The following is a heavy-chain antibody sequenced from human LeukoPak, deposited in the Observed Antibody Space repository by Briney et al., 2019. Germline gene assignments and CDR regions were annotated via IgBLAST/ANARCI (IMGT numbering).Heavy chain of an antibody. Sequence: GGSRSLSRPVSRFADSSIFIGWDRQAAGEGLEWVTVIYSGGSPYFAGSVKGRFTISRANSKNTLYRQMNSLRVEDTALYYCALGLVTAYWGQGTLVTVSS. CDR1: RFADSSIF. CDR3: ALGLVTAY. D-gene: IGHD5-18*01. V-gene: IGHV3-66*01. J-gene: IGHJ4*02. CDR2: IYSGGSP.